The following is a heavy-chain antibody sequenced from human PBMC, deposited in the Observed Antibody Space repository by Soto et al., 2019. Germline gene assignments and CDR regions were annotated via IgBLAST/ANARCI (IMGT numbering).Heavy chain of an antibody. CDR1: GGSISNSDYF. CDR2: ISHTGSP. Sequence: LQLQESGPGLVKPSETLSLTCTVSGGSISNSDYFWAWMRQPQGKGLEWVGTISHTGSPRYNPSLKSRVTISVDTSKNQFSLRLPSVTAADTAVFYCASQLESTTYFDYWGRGTLVTVSS. V-gene: IGHV4-39*01. D-gene: IGHD1-1*01. CDR3: ASQLESTTYFDY. J-gene: IGHJ4*02.